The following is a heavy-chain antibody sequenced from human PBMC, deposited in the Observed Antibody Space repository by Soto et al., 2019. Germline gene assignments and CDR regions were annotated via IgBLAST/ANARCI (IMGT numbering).Heavy chain of an antibody. Sequence: EVQLVETGGGLIQPGGSLRLSCAASGFTVSSNYMNWVRQAPGKGLEWGSVIYIGGSTYYADPVKGRFTISRDSFKNTLYLQMNSLGAEDTAIYYCARVSGGMDVWGQGTTVTVSS. J-gene: IGHJ6*02. CDR1: GFTVSSNY. D-gene: IGHD3-10*01. CDR2: IYIGGST. CDR3: ARVSGGMDV. V-gene: IGHV3-53*02.